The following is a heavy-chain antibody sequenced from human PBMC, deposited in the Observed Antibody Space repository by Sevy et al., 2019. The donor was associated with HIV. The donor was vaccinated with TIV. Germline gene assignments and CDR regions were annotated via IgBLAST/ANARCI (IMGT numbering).Heavy chain of an antibody. CDR3: AKNIAAAGTGDDAFDI. D-gene: IGHD6-13*01. J-gene: IGHJ3*02. Sequence: GGSLRLSCAASGFTFDDYAMHWVRQAPGKGLEWVSGISWNSGSIGYADSVKGRFTISRDNAKNSLYLQMNSLRAEDKALYYCAKNIAAAGTGDDAFDIWGQGTMVTVSS. CDR1: GFTFDDYA. V-gene: IGHV3-9*01. CDR2: ISWNSGSI.